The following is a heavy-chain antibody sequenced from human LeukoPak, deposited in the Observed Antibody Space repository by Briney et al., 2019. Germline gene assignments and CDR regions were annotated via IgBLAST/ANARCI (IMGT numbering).Heavy chain of an antibody. CDR3: AKRGAGYSSGWYEDYYMDV. D-gene: IGHD6-19*01. CDR1: GFTFSSYG. CDR2: IRYDGSNK. J-gene: IGHJ6*03. V-gene: IGHV3-30*02. Sequence: GGSLRLSCAASGFTFSSYGMHWVRQAPGKGLEWVAFIRYDGSNKYYADSVKGRFTISRDNSKNTLYLQMNSLRAEDTAVYYCAKRGAGYSSGWYEDYYMDVWGKGTTVTISS.